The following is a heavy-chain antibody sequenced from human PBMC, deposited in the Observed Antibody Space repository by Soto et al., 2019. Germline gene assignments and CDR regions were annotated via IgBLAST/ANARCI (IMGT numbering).Heavy chain of an antibody. J-gene: IGHJ4*02. Sequence: QEQLVQSGTEVKKPGSSVKVSCKASGDTFKSHAISWVRQAPGQGLEWMGVIIPIFGTTNYAQKFRGRVTITADKSTNIAYMEMSSLRSEDSAVYYCARGLYDSGSFYFDFWGQGTLVTVSS. CDR2: IIPIFGTT. V-gene: IGHV1-69*06. D-gene: IGHD3-10*01. CDR1: GDTFKSHA. CDR3: ARGLYDSGSFYFDF.